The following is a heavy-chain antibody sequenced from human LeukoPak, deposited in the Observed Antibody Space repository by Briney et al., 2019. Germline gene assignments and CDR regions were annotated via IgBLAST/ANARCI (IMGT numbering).Heavy chain of an antibody. D-gene: IGHD2-15*01. CDR2: MNPNSGNT. Sequence: ASVKVSCKASGYTFTSYDINWVRQATGQGLEWMGWMNPNSGNTGYAQKFQGRVTMTRNTSISTAYMELSSLRSEDTAVYYCARGGGYCSGGSCYSRDPFDYWGQGTLATVSS. CDR3: ARGGGYCSGGSCYSRDPFDY. J-gene: IGHJ4*02. CDR1: GYTFTSYD. V-gene: IGHV1-8*01.